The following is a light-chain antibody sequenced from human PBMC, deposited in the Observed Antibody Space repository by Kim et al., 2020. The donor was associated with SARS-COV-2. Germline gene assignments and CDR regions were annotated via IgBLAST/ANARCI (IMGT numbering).Light chain of an antibody. Sequence: EIVMTQSPATLSVSPGERATLSCRASQSFGTNLAWYQQKPGQAPRLLLYGTSIRATGIPARLSGSGSGTEFTLTISSLQSEDFAVYYCQQYNNWPLPCTFGQGTKLEI. CDR2: GTS. V-gene: IGKV3-15*01. CDR3: QQYNNWPLPCT. J-gene: IGKJ2*02. CDR1: QSFGTN.